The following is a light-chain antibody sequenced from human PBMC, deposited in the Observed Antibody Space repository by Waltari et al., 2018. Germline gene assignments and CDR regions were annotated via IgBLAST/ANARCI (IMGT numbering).Light chain of an antibody. CDR1: QSVLYSSNNKNY. CDR2: WAS. V-gene: IGKV4-1*01. CDR3: QQYYSTPQT. J-gene: IGKJ1*01. Sequence: DIVMTQSPDSLAVSLGERATINCKSSQSVLYSSNNKNYLAWYQQKPGQTPKLLIYWASTREPGVPDRFSGSGSGTDFTLTISSLQAEDVAVYYCQQYYSTPQTFGQGTKVEIK.